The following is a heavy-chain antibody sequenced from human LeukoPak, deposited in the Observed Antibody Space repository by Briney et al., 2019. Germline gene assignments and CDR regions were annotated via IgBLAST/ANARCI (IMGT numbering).Heavy chain of an antibody. CDR3: AGDPTTPQGSDAFDI. CDR1: GFSFSHYW. CDR2: IKPDGSEK. D-gene: IGHD1-1*01. V-gene: IGHV3-7*01. J-gene: IGHJ3*02. Sequence: GGSLRLSCAASGFSFSHYWMGWVRQAPGKGLEWVANIKPDGSEKYYVDSVKGRFIISRDNAKNSLNLQMGSLRAEDTAVYYCAGDPTTPQGSDAFDIWGQGTRVTVSS.